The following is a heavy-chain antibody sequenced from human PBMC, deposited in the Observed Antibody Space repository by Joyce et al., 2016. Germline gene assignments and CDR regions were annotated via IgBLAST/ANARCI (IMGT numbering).Heavy chain of an antibody. Sequence: QVQLVQSGGEVKKPGASVKVSCKSSGYTFTNYGISWGRQAPGQGLEWVGWISAYSGNTDYAPKFRGRVTMTTDTYTSTAYMELRSLKFDDTAVYYCARVAAVAGSGRHWGQGTLVTVSS. CDR2: ISAYSGNT. J-gene: IGHJ4*02. D-gene: IGHD6-19*01. V-gene: IGHV1-18*04. CDR1: GYTFTNYG. CDR3: ARVAAVAGSGRH.